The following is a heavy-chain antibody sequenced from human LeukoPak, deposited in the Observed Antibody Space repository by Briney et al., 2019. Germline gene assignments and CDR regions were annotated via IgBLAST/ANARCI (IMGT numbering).Heavy chain of an antibody. Sequence: PGGSLRLSCVASGNYWMHWVRQAPGKGLVWVSHINSDGSWTSYADSVKGRFTISRDNTKNSLYLQMNSLRAEDTAVFYCARDQYDTWSRRGNFDSWGQGTLVIVSS. V-gene: IGHV3-74*01. CDR3: ARDQYDTWSRRGNFDS. CDR2: INSDGSWT. J-gene: IGHJ4*02. CDR1: GNYW. D-gene: IGHD3-3*01.